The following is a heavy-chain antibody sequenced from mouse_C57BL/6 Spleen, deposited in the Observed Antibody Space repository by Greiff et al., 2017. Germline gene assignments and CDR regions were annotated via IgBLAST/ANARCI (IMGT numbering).Heavy chain of an antibody. D-gene: IGHD2-2*01. CDR3: ARSGLWLRRGDWYFDV. Sequence: QVQLQQPGAELVMPGASVKLSCKASGYTFTSYWMHWVKQRPGQGLAWIGELDPSDSYTNYNPKFKGKSTLTVDKSSSTAYMQLSSLTSEDSAVYYCARSGLWLRRGDWYFDVWGTGTTVTVSS. J-gene: IGHJ1*03. CDR1: GYTFTSYW. CDR2: LDPSDSYT. V-gene: IGHV1-69*01.